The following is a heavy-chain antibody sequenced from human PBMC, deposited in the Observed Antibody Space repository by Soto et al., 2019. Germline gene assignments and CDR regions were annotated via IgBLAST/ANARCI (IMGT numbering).Heavy chain of an antibody. D-gene: IGHD2-15*01. J-gene: IGHJ4*02. V-gene: IGHV4-59*08. Sequence: SETLSLTCSVSGGSISSGYWTWIRHPPGKGLEWIGFISLSGSTNYNPSLKSRVTISLDTSKNHFSLNLSFVTAADTAVYYCATMGTPATGLYHFDYWGQGTLVTVSS. CDR2: ISLSGST. CDR3: ATMGTPATGLYHFDY. CDR1: GGSISSGY.